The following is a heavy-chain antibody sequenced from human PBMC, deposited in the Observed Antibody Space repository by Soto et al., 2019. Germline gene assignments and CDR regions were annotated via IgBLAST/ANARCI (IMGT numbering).Heavy chain of an antibody. V-gene: IGHV3-53*04. Sequence: EVQLVESGGGLVQPGGSLRLSCAASGFIVSSNYMTWVRQAPGKGLEWVSVIYSGGITYYADSVKGRFTISRHNSKNTLYLQMNSLRAEDTAVYYCARGGCSSTSCYYGMDVWGQGTTVTVSS. CDR1: GFIVSSNY. D-gene: IGHD2-2*01. CDR2: IYSGGIT. CDR3: ARGGCSSTSCYYGMDV. J-gene: IGHJ6*02.